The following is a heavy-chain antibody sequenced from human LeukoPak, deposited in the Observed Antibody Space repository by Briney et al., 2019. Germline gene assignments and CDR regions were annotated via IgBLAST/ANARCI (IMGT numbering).Heavy chain of an antibody. CDR2: INPNSGGT. D-gene: IGHD6-19*01. CDR1: GYTFTGYY. CDR3: AKVPRTVRYSSRWRREYYFDY. V-gene: IGHV1-2*02. J-gene: IGHJ4*02. Sequence: GASVKVSCKASGYTFTGYYMHWVRQAPGQGLEWMGWINPNSGGTNYAQKFQGRVTMTRDTSISTAYMELSRLRSDDTAVYYCAKVPRTVRYSSRWRREYYFDYWGQGTLVTVSS.